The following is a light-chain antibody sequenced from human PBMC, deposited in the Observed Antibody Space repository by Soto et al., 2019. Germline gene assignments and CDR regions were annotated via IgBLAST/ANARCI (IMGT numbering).Light chain of an antibody. Sequence: EIVLTQSPGTLSLSPGERATLSCRASQSVSSCYSSWYHQHAGQARRLLIYGACSRATGIPDRFSGSGSGTDFPLTISRLEPEDFAVYYCQQYGSSPITFGHGTRLEIK. CDR2: GAC. CDR1: QSVSSCY. V-gene: IGKV3-20*01. J-gene: IGKJ5*01. CDR3: QQYGSSPIT.